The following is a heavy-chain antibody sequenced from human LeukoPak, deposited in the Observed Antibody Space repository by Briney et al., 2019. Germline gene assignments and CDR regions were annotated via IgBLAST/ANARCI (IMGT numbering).Heavy chain of an antibody. V-gene: IGHV3-23*01. CDR3: AKRVPYSSSSVYFDS. CDR1: GFTFSAFG. Sequence: GGSLRLSCAASGFTFSAFGMTWVRQAPGKGLEWVSAITHSGDGTYYANSVKGRFTVSRDNSKNTLYLQLNSLRAEDTAVHYCAKRVPYSSSSVYFDSWGQGTLVTVS. D-gene: IGHD6-6*01. CDR2: ITHSGDGT. J-gene: IGHJ4*02.